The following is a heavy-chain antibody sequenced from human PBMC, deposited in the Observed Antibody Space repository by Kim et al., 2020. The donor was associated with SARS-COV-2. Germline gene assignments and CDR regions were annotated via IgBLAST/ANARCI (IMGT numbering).Heavy chain of an antibody. CDR3: ARDSGGGEWLTNFDY. CDR1: GFTFSSYA. CDR2: ISYDGSNK. J-gene: IGHJ4*02. V-gene: IGHV3-30-3*01. D-gene: IGHD5-12*01. Sequence: GGSLRLSCAASGFTFSSYAMHWVRQAPGKGLEWVAVISYDGSNKYYADSVKGRFTISRDNSKNTLYLQMNSLRAEDTAVYYCARDSGGGEWLTNFDYWGQGTLVTVSS.